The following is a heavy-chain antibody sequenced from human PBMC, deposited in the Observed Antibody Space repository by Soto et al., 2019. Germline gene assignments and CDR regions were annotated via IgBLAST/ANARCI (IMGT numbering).Heavy chain of an antibody. CDR3: ARETDVAVAGYQYYFDY. CDR2: INHSGST. J-gene: IGHJ4*02. Sequence: SETLSLTCAVYGGSFSGYYWSWIRQPPGKGLEWIGEINHSGSTNYNPSLKSRVTISVDTSKNQFSLKLSSVTAADTAVYYCARETDVAVAGYQYYFDYWGQGTLVTVSS. V-gene: IGHV4-34*01. D-gene: IGHD6-19*01. CDR1: GGSFSGYY.